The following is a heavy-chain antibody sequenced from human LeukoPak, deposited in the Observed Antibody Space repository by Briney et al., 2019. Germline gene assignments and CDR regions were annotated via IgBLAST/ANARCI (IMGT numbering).Heavy chain of an antibody. CDR1: GYTLTELS. D-gene: IGHD3-3*01. CDR3: ATVLRSPQPQYYDFWSGYSYLSHHYGMDV. J-gene: IGHJ6*02. V-gene: IGHV1-24*01. Sequence: ASVKVPCKVSGYTLTELSMHWVRQAPGKGLEWMGGFDSEDGETIYAQKCEGRVTMTEDTSTDTAYMELRSLRSEDTDVYYCATVLRSPQPQYYDFWSGYSYLSHHYGMDVWGQGTTVTVYS. CDR2: FDSEDGET.